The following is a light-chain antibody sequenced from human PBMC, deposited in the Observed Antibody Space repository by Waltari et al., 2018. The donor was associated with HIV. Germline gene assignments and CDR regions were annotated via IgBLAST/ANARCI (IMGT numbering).Light chain of an antibody. V-gene: IGLV2-11*01. CDR2: DLI. J-gene: IGLJ1*01. Sequence: QSPLTQSRPVSGPPGQSFTISCTGPPNDVVASNYISWYQQPPGRAPKLRIFDLIRRPSGVPDRCSGSKSGNTASLTISGLQAEDEADYYCCSSAGKYTFVFGTGTKVTVL. CDR3: CSSAGKYTFV. CDR1: PNDVVASNY.